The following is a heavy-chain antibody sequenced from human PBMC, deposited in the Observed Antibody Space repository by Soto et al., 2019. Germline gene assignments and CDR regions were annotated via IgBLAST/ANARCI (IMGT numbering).Heavy chain of an antibody. CDR3: ARVSEYQLLYAFDI. V-gene: IGHV4-59*01. D-gene: IGHD2-2*01. J-gene: IGHJ3*02. CDR2: IYYSGST. Sequence: QVQLQESGPGLVKPSETLSLTCTVSGGSISSYYWSWIRQPPGKGLEWIGYIYYSGSTNYNPSLKSRVTISVDTSKNQFSLKLSSVTAADTAVYYCARVSEYQLLYAFDIWGQGTMVTVSS. CDR1: GGSISSYY.